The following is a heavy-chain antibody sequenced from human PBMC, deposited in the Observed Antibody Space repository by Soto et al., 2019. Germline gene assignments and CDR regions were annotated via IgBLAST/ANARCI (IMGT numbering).Heavy chain of an antibody. V-gene: IGHV3-9*02. J-gene: IGHJ6*02. D-gene: IGHD5-12*01. Sequence: EVQLVQSGGGFVQPGESLRLSCVLSGFSHDHGIHWVRQVPGRGLEWVSGILWNSGAAGYADSVKGRFTISRDTAKNSLHLQMDSLRPKDRALYYCGKAVAPGGLDVGAQGPPVTVPS. CDR2: ILWNSGAA. CDR3: GKAVAPGGLDV. CDR1: GFSHDHG.